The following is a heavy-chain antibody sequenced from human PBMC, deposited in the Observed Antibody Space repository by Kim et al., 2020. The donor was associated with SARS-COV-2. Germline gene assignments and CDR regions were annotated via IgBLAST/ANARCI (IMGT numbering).Heavy chain of an antibody. J-gene: IGHJ4*02. V-gene: IGHV3-66*01. CDR1: GFTVSSNY. D-gene: IGHD5-12*01. CDR2: IYTGGNT. CDR3: AREGVGGYEYFDY. Sequence: GGSLRLSCAASGFTVSSNYMSWIRQAPGKGLEWVAIIYTGGNTYYSGSVKDRFTISRDKSKNTLFLQMNNLRGEDTALYFCAREGVGGYEYFDYWGQGTQVNVSS.